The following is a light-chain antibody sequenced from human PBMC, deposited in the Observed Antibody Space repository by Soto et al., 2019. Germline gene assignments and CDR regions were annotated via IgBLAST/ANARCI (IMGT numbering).Light chain of an antibody. V-gene: IGKV3-20*01. Sequence: EVVLTQSPGTVSLSPGERATLSCRASQSITSSYIAWYQQQPGQAPRLLIYAASSRATGIPDRFSGSGSGTDFTLSISRLEPEDFDVYYCQQYGSSVTWTFGQGTKVEIK. CDR2: AAS. CDR3: QQYGSSVTWT. CDR1: QSITSSY. J-gene: IGKJ1*01.